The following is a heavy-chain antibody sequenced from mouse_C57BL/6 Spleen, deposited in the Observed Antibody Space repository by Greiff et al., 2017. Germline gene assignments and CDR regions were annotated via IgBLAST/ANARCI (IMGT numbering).Heavy chain of an antibody. Sequence: VQLKESGPGLVKPSQSLSLTCSVTGYSITSGYYWNWIRQFPGNKLEWMGYISYDGSNNYKPSLKNRISITRDTSKNQFFLKLNSVTTEDTATYYCVITTVVADWYFDVWGTGTTVTVSS. CDR3: VITTVVADWYFDV. CDR2: ISYDGSN. CDR1: GYSITSGYY. J-gene: IGHJ1*03. D-gene: IGHD1-1*01. V-gene: IGHV3-6*01.